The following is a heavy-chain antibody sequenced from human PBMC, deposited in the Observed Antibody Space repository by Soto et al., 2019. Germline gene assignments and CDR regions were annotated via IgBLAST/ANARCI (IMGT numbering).Heavy chain of an antibody. CDR2: INQDGSEK. J-gene: IGHJ4*02. CDR1: GFTFSSHW. Sequence: EVQLVESGGGLVQPGGSLRLSCTASGFTFSSHWMSWVRQVPGKGLEWVANINQDGSEKYYVDSVKGRFTISRDNAKNSLYLQMNSLRAEDTAVYYCARDPPTSGLYFDYWGQGTLVTVSS. V-gene: IGHV3-7*04. CDR3: ARDPPTSGLYFDY. D-gene: IGHD2-8*02.